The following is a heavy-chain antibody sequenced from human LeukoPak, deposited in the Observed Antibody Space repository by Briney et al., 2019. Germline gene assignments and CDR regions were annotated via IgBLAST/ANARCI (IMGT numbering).Heavy chain of an antibody. D-gene: IGHD6-19*01. CDR3: AKGYSSGWTPFDY. CDR1: GLTLSGHD. J-gene: IGHJ4*02. Sequence: SGGSLTLSCEASGLTLSGHDMSWVRQAPGKGLEWVSGIGGSGENERYADSVEGRFTISRDNFRNTVYLEMRSLRPEDTAVYYCAKGYSSGWTPFDYWGQGTQVTVSS. CDR2: IGGSGENE. V-gene: IGHV3-23*01.